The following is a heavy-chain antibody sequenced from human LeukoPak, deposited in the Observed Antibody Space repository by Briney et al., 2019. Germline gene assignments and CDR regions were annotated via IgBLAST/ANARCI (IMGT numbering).Heavy chain of an antibody. Sequence: ASVKVSCKASGYTFTGYYMHWVRQAPGQGLEWMGWINPNSGGTNYAQKFQGRVTMTRDTSISTAYMELSRLRSDDTAVYYCAREGTGCSGGSCYEPDFDYWGQGTLVTVSS. J-gene: IGHJ4*02. CDR3: AREGTGCSGGSCYEPDFDY. CDR1: GYTFTGYY. V-gene: IGHV1-2*02. D-gene: IGHD2-15*01. CDR2: INPNSGGT.